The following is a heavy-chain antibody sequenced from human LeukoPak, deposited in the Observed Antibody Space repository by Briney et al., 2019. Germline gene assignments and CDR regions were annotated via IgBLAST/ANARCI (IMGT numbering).Heavy chain of an antibody. D-gene: IGHD3-10*01. V-gene: IGHV5-51*01. CDR1: GYSFTSYW. J-gene: IGHJ4*02. CDR3: ARQEDYYGSGSTRGIPFDY. Sequence: GESLKISCKGSGYSFTSYWIGWVRQMPGKGLEWMGIIYPGDSDTRYSPSFQGQVTISADKSISTAYLQWSSLKASDTAMYYCARQEDYYGSGSTRGIPFDYWGQGTLVTVSS. CDR2: IYPGDSDT.